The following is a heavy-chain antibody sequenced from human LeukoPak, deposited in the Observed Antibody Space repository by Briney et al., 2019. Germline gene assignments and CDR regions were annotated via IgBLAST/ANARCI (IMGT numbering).Heavy chain of an antibody. D-gene: IGHD3-10*01. CDR3: AREPMDYYYGMDV. CDR2: ISAYNGNT. Sequence: ASVKVSCKASGYTFTSYGISWVRQAPGQGLEWMGLISAYNGNTNYARKLQGRVTMTTDTSTSTDYMELRSLRSDDTAVYYCAREPMDYYYGMDVWGKGTTVTVSS. CDR1: GYTFTSYG. V-gene: IGHV1-18*04. J-gene: IGHJ6*04.